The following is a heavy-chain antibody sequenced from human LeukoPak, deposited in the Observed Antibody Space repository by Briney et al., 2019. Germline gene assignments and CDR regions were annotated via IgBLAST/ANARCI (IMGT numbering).Heavy chain of an antibody. D-gene: IGHD2-21*01. CDR1: GFTFSSYA. Sequence: GGSLRLSCAASGFTFSSYATIWVRQAPGKGLEWVSGISDNGSRTFYADAVKGRFTISRDNSKNTLQLQMNSLRVEDTAIYYCAKKIVVVIAAQGFDVWGQGTMVTVSS. CDR2: ISDNGSRT. J-gene: IGHJ3*01. V-gene: IGHV3-23*01. CDR3: AKKIVVVIAAQGFDV.